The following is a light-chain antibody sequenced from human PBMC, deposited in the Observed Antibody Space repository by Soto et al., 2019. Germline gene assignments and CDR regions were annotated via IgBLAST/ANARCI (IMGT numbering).Light chain of an antibody. CDR1: QGIRSW. CDR2: AAS. V-gene: IGKV1-12*02. CDR3: QQANSFPST. Sequence: DIQMTQSPSSVSASVGDRVTITCRASQGIRSWLAWYQQKPGKAPKLLIYAASRLQSGVPSRFSGSGSGTDSTLTIISLQPEDFATYYCQQANSFPSTFGGGTKVEIK. J-gene: IGKJ4*01.